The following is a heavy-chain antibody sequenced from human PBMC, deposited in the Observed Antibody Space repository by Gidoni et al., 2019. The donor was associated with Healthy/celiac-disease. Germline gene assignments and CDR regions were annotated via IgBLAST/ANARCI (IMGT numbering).Heavy chain of an antibody. Sequence: EVQLVDSWGGLVMPGGSLSPSCSACGFTFINAWMSWVRQAPGKGLEWVGRIKSKTDGGTTDYAAPVKGRCTISRDDSKNTLYLQMNSLKTEDTAVYYCNTTQDPGIAFYYNYYMDVWGKGTTVTVSS. J-gene: IGHJ6*03. CDR1: GFTFINAW. V-gene: IGHV3-15*01. CDR2: IKSKTDGGTT. D-gene: IGHD6-13*01. CDR3: NTTQDPGIAFYYNYYMDV.